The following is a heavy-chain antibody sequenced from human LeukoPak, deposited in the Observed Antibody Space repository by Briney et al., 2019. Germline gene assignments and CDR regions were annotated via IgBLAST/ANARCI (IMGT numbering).Heavy chain of an antibody. J-gene: IGHJ4*02. CDR3: ARDQDGGKYYYESSGYSH. Sequence: PGESLRLSCAASGFTFSSYGLNWVRQAPGKGLEWVSTIGSGGHIYYEDSVKGRFTISRDNAKNSLYLQMNSLRAEATAVYYCARDQDGGKYYYESSGYSHWGQGILVTVSS. V-gene: IGHV3-21*01. D-gene: IGHD3-22*01. CDR1: GFTFSSYG. CDR2: IGSGGHI.